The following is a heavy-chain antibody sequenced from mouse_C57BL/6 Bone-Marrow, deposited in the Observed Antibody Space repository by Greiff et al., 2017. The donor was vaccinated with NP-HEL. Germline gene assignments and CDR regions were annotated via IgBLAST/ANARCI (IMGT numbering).Heavy chain of an antibody. Sequence: EVKVEESGGGLVKPGGSLKLSCAASGFTFSSYAMSWVRQTPEKRLEWVATISDGGSYTYYPDNVKGRFTISRDNAKNNLYLQMSHLKSEDTAMYYCARALYAWFAYWGQGTLVTVSA. CDR1: GFTFSSYA. D-gene: IGHD2-3*01. V-gene: IGHV5-4*03. CDR3: ARALYAWFAY. CDR2: ISDGGSYT. J-gene: IGHJ3*01.